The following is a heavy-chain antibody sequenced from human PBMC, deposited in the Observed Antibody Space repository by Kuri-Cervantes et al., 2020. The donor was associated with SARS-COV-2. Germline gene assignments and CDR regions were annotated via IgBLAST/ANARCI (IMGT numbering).Heavy chain of an antibody. V-gene: IGHV3-48*02. D-gene: IGHD2-2*01. CDR3: ARGYCSSTSCPPYYYYGMDV. CDR2: ISSSSSTI. J-gene: IGHJ6*02. Sequence: GGSLRLSCAASGFTFSSYSMNWVRQAPGKGLEWVSYISSSSSTIYYADSVKGRFTIPRDNAKNSLYLQMNSLRDEDTAVYYCARGYCSSTSCPPYYYYGMDVWGQGTMVTVSS. CDR1: GFTFSSYS.